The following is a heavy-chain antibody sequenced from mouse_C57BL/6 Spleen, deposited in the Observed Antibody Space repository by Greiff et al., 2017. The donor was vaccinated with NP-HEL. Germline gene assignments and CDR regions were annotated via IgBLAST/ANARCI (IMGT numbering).Heavy chain of an antibody. J-gene: IGHJ4*01. CDR2: IHPSDSDT. CDR1: GYTFTSYW. D-gene: IGHD3-1*01. CDR3: AIGLEHYYAMDY. V-gene: IGHV1-74*01. Sequence: QVQLKQPGAELVKPGASVKVSCKASGYTFTSYWMHWVKQRPGQGLEWIGRIHPSDSDTNYNQKFKGKATLTVDKSSSTAYMQLSSLTSEDSAVYYCAIGLEHYYAMDYWGQGTSVTVSS.